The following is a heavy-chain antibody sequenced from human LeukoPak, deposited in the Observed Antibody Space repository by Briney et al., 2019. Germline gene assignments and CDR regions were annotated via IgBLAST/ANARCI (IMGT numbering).Heavy chain of an antibody. V-gene: IGHV4-61*01. Sequence: PSETLSLTCTVSGYSISSGYYWGWIRQPPGKGLEWIGYIYYTETSYNPSLKSRVTISADTSKNQFPLKLYSVTAADTAVYYCATRKLGNDYWGQGTLVTVSS. CDR2: IYYTET. D-gene: IGHD7-27*01. CDR3: ATRKLGNDY. CDR1: GYSISSGYY. J-gene: IGHJ4*02.